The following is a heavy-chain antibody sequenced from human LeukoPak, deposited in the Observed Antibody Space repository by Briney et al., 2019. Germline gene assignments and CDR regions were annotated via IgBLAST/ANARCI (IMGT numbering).Heavy chain of an antibody. CDR2: IKKDGSDK. V-gene: IGHV3-7*01. CDR3: LHYDSGRI. CDR1: GFTFSDYW. J-gene: IGHJ4*02. Sequence: GGSLGLSCVASGFTFSDYWMTWVRQAPGKGLEWVANIKKDGSDKYYVDSVKGRFTVSRDNAKNSLYLQMNSLRGEDTAVYYCLHYDSGRIWGQGTLVTVSS. D-gene: IGHD3-10*01.